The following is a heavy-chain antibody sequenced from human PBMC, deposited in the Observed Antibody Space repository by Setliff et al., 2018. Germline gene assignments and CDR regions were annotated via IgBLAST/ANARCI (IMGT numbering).Heavy chain of an antibody. CDR2: IYIGGSA. D-gene: IGHD4-17*01. CDR3: AGGRRYDYGWDFDY. Sequence: SETLSLTCTVSGGSISSYYWSWIRQPAGKGLEWIGHIYIGGSANYNPSLKSRVTMSIDTSKNQSSPKLTSVTAADTAVYYCAGGRRYDYGWDFDYWGQGTLVTVSS. CDR1: GGSISSYY. J-gene: IGHJ4*02. V-gene: IGHV4-4*07.